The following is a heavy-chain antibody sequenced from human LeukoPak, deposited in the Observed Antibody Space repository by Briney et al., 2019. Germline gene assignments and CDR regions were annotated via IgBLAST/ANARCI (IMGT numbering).Heavy chain of an antibody. CDR2: IIPIFGTA. Sequence: EASVTVSCKASGGTFSSYAISWVRQAPGQGLEWMGGIIPIFGTANYAQKLQGRVTMTTDTSTSTAYVELRSLRSDDTAVYYCARVPRYCSSTSCYYFDYWGQGTLVTVSS. V-gene: IGHV1-69*05. D-gene: IGHD2-2*01. CDR3: ARVPRYCSSTSCYYFDY. J-gene: IGHJ4*02. CDR1: GGTFSSYA.